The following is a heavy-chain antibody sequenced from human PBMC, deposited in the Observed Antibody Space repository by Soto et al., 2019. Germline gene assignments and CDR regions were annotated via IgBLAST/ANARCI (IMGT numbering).Heavy chain of an antibody. CDR3: ARIYCTTTTCDSWFDP. J-gene: IGHJ5*02. D-gene: IGHD2-2*01. V-gene: IGHV5-10-1*01. Sequence: GESLKISCKASGYTFTTFWISCVRQLPGKGLEWMVRIDPSDSYTSYSPSFQGHVNISVDKSISTAYLQWGSLTASDTAIYYCARIYCTTTTCDSWFDPWGQGTLVTVSS. CDR1: GYTFTTFW. CDR2: IDPSDSYT.